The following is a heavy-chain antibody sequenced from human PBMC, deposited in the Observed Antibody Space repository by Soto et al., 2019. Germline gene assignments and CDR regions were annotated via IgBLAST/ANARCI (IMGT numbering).Heavy chain of an antibody. J-gene: IGHJ3*01. CDR2: IQNSATT. V-gene: IGHV4-31*03. CDR3: AREPLL. Sequence: QVQLQESGPGLVKPSQTLSLTCTVSGASVTFGSYFLTWIRQRPGEGLEWIGNIQNSATTSYNPSLKSCVTISLDTSKNQFSLKLNSVTAADTAVYYCAREPLLWGQGTLVTVSS. CDR1: GASVTFGSYF.